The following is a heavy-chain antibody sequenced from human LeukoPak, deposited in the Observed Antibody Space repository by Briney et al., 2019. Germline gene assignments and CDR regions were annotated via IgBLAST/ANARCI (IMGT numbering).Heavy chain of an antibody. J-gene: IGHJ3*02. Sequence: SVKVSCKASGGTFSSYAISWVRQAPGQGLEWMGRIIPIFGIANYAQKFQGRVTITADKSTSTAYMELSSPRSEDTAVYYCASRYCGGDCYPTRHLDIWGQGTMVTVSS. V-gene: IGHV1-69*04. CDR3: ASRYCGGDCYPTRHLDI. D-gene: IGHD2-21*02. CDR2: IIPIFGIA. CDR1: GGTFSSYA.